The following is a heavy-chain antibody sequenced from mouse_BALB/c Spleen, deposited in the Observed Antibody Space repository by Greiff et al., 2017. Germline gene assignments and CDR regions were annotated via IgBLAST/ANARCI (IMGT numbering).Heavy chain of an antibody. J-gene: IGHJ4*01. Sequence: EVNLVESGGGLVQPGGSLRLSCATSGFTFSDFYMEWVRQPPGKRLEWIAASRNKANDYTTEYRTSVKGRFIVSRDTSQSILYLQMNALRAEDTAIYYGARAADDYGRNAMDYWGQGTSVTVSS. D-gene: IGHD2-4*01. CDR2: SRNKANDYTT. V-gene: IGHV7-1*02. CDR1: GFTFSDFY. CDR3: ARAADDYGRNAMDY.